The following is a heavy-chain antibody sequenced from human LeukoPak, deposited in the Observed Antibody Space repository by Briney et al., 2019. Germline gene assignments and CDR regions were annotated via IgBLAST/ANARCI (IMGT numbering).Heavy chain of an antibody. CDR2: IIPIFGTA. CDR1: GYTFTSYD. J-gene: IGHJ4*02. CDR3: ARGASSWYSVDY. D-gene: IGHD6-13*01. Sequence: SVKVSCKASGYTFTSYDINWVRQAPGQGLEWMGGIIPIFGTANYAQKFQGRVTITADESTSTAYMELSSLRSEDTAVYYCARGASSWYSVDYWGQGTLVTVSS. V-gene: IGHV1-69*13.